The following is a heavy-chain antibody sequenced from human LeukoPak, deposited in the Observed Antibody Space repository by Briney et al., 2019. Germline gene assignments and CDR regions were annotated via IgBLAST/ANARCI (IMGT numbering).Heavy chain of an antibody. CDR2: INPNSGGT. CDR1: GYTFTGYY. D-gene: IGHD2-2*01. J-gene: IGHJ3*02. CDR3: ARGRAPDIVVVPAAIYAFDI. Sequence: ASVKVSCKASGYTFTGYYMHWVRQAPGQGLEWMGWINPNSGGTNYAQKFQGRVTMTRDTSISTAYMELSSLRSEDTAVYYCARGRAPDIVVVPAAIYAFDIWGQGTMVTVSS. V-gene: IGHV1-2*02.